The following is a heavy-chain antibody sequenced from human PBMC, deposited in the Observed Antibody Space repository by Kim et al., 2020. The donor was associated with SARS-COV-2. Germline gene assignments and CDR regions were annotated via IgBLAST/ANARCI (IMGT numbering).Heavy chain of an antibody. Sequence: GGSLRLSCAASGFTFSSYSMNWVRQAPGKGLEWVSSISSSSSYIYYADSVKGRFTISRDNAKNSLYLQMNSLRAEDTAVYYCVSARPWSTDAFDIWGQGTMVTVSS. D-gene: IGHD6-6*01. J-gene: IGHJ3*02. CDR3: VSARPWSTDAFDI. CDR1: GFTFSSYS. V-gene: IGHV3-21*01. CDR2: ISSSSSYI.